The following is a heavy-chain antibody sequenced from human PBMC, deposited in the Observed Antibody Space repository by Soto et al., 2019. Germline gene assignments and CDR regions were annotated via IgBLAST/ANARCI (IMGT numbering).Heavy chain of an antibody. CDR2: IIPVFGTV. Sequence: QVRLVQSGAEVMKPGSSVKVSCKASGGTFSNYAITWLRLAPGQGLEWLGGIIPVFGTVNYAQKFQGRVTITADESTSTAHIELNRLRSEDTAVYYCARDNPYTNSFGNWFDPWGQGTLVIVS. D-gene: IGHD6-13*01. CDR1: GGTFSNYA. J-gene: IGHJ5*02. CDR3: ARDNPYTNSFGNWFDP. V-gene: IGHV1-69*01.